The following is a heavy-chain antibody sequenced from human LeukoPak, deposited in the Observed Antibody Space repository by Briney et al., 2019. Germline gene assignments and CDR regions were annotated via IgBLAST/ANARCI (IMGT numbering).Heavy chain of an antibody. D-gene: IGHD5-12*01. V-gene: IGHV4-38-2*02. J-gene: IGHJ2*01. CDR2: VYLSENT. CDR3: AREGSGYDWTGDFDL. Sequence: SETLSLTCTVSGYSISSGYHWGWIRQPPGEGLEWIGSVYLSENTYYNPSLESRVTISVDTSKNQFSLKLSSVTAADTALYYCAREGSGYDWTGDFDLWGRGTLVTVSS. CDR1: GYSISSGYH.